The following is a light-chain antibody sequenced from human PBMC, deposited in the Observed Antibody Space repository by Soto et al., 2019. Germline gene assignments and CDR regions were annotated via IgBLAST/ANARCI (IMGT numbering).Light chain of an antibody. CDR3: QQYNNWWT. Sequence: EIAMNQSPAAVSVYPGERATLSCRASQSVSSILAWYQQKPGQAPRLLIYGASTRATGIPARFSGSGSGTEFTLTISSLQSEDFAVYYCQQYNNWWTFGQGTNVAIK. V-gene: IGKV3-15*01. CDR1: QSVSSI. CDR2: GAS. J-gene: IGKJ1*01.